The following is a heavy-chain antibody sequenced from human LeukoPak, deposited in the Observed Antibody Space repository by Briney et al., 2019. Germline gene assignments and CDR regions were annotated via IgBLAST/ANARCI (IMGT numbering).Heavy chain of an antibody. Sequence: SETLSLTCTVSGGSVSINSYYWGWIRQPPGKGLEWIGYIYYSGSTYYNPSLKSRVTISVDTSKNQFSLKLSSVTAADTAVCYCARVPVYCSSTSCYTDAFDIWGQGTMVTVSS. CDR2: IYYSGST. CDR3: ARVPVYCSSTSCYTDAFDI. J-gene: IGHJ3*02. CDR1: GGSVSINSYY. V-gene: IGHV4-31*03. D-gene: IGHD2-2*02.